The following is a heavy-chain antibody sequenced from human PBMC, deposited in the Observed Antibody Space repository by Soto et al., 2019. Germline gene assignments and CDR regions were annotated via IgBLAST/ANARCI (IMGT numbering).Heavy chain of an antibody. J-gene: IGHJ5*02. Sequence: QVQLVQSGAEVKKPGSSVKVSCKASGGTFSSYAISWVRQAPGQGLEWMGGIIPIFGTANYAQKFQGRVTITPGETTSTAHMGLSSLRSEDTAVYLCARAPPHCRGGSCYSRDRFDPWGQGTLVTVSS. V-gene: IGHV1-69*05. CDR2: IIPIFGTA. CDR1: GGTFSSYA. D-gene: IGHD2-15*01. CDR3: ARAPPHCRGGSCYSRDRFDP.